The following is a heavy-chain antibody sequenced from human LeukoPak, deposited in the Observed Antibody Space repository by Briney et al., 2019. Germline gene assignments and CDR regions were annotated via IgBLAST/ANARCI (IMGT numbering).Heavy chain of an antibody. CDR2: INPNSGGT. CDR1: GYTFTGYY. J-gene: IGHJ4*02. V-gene: IGHV1-2*02. CDR3: ARESSLLGDSSGYQWGPGDY. D-gene: IGHD3-22*01. Sequence: GASVKVSCKASGYTFTGYYMHWVRQAPGQGLEWMGWINPNSGGTNYAQKFQGRVTMTRDTSISTAYMELSRLRSDDTAVYYCARESSLLGDSSGYQWGPGDYWGQGTLVTVSS.